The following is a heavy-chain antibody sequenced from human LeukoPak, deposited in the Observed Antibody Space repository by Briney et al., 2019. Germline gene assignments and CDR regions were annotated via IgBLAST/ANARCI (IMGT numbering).Heavy chain of an antibody. CDR3: GKTTTAYSSGRDPGWPVDY. CDR1: GFTFNSYA. J-gene: IGHJ4*02. V-gene: IGHV3-23*01. D-gene: IGHD6-19*01. CDR2: IFGSGGSA. Sequence: GGSLRLSCAASGFTFNSYAMFWVRQAPGKGLEGVSGIFGSGGSAHHADSAKGRFTISRDNSKNTVYLQMDSLRVEDTAVYYCGKTTTAYSSGRDPGWPVDYWGQGTLVTVSS.